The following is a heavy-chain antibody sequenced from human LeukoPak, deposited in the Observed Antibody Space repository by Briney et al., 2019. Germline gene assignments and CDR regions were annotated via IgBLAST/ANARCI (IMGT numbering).Heavy chain of an antibody. V-gene: IGHV3-30-3*01. CDR2: ISYDGSNK. J-gene: IGHJ5*02. D-gene: IGHD6-13*01. Sequence: PGGSLRLSCAASGFTFSSYAMHWVRQAPGKGLEWVAVISYDGSNKYYADSVKGRFTISRDNSKNTLYLQMNSLRAGDTAVYYCARARIAAAGTGWFDPWGQGTLVTVSS. CDR3: ARARIAAAGTGWFDP. CDR1: GFTFSSYA.